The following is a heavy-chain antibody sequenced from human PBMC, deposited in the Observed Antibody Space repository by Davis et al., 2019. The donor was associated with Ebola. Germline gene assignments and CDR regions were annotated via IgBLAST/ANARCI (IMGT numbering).Heavy chain of an antibody. CDR1: GFTFSSYA. CDR3: AKDGNRRLAAADY. CDR2: ISWNSGSI. J-gene: IGHJ4*02. V-gene: IGHV3-9*01. D-gene: IGHD6-13*01. Sequence: SLKISCAASGFTFSSYAMSWVRQAPGKGLEWVSGISWNSGSIGYADSVKGRFTISRDNAKNTLYLQMNSLRAEDTAVYYCAKDGNRRLAAADYWGQGTLVTVSS.